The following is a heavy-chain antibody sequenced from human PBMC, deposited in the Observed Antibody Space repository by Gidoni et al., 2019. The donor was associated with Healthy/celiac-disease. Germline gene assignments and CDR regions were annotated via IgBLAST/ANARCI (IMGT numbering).Heavy chain of an antibody. J-gene: IGHJ6*02. Sequence: EVQLVESGGGLVQPGGSLRLSCAASGFTFSSYWMHWVRQAPGKGLVWVSRINSDGSSTSYADSVKGRFTISRDNAKNTLYLQMNSLRAEDTAVYYCARVLEDIVVVPAAPHYYYYGMDVWGQGTTVTVSS. CDR3: ARVLEDIVVVPAAPHYYYYGMDV. D-gene: IGHD2-2*01. V-gene: IGHV3-74*01. CDR1: GFTFSSYW. CDR2: INSDGSST.